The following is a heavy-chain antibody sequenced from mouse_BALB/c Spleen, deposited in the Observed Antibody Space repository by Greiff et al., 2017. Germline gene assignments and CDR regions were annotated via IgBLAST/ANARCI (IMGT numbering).Heavy chain of an antibody. CDR1: GYTFTSYW. D-gene: IGHD2-3*01. CDR2: IYPSDSYT. V-gene: IGHV1-69*02. Sequence: VQLQQPGAELVRPGASVKLSCKASGYTFTSYWINWVKQRPGQGLEWIGNIYPSDSYTNYNQKFKDKATLTVDKSSSTAYMQLSSPTSEDSAVYYCTRRGDGYWYFDVWGAGTTVTVSS. CDR3: TRRGDGYWYFDV. J-gene: IGHJ1*01.